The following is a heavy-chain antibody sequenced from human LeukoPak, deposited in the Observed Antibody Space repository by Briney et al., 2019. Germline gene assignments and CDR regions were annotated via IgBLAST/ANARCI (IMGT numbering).Heavy chain of an antibody. Sequence: GGSLRLSCTASGFTFSNAWMSWVRQAPGQGLEWVGRIKSKTDGGTKDYAAPVKGRFTISRDDSKNTLYLQMNSLKTEDTAVYYCTTDPDAWLRSPFWGQGTLVTVSS. J-gene: IGHJ4*02. D-gene: IGHD5-12*01. CDR3: TTDPDAWLRSPF. CDR2: IKSKTDGGTK. V-gene: IGHV3-15*01. CDR1: GFTFSNAW.